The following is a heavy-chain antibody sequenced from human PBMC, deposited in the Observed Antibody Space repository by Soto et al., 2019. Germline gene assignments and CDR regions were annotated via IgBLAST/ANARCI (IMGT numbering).Heavy chain of an antibody. CDR2: IDGVNGNT. CDR1: GYTFTSYA. Sequence: QVQLVQSGAEVKKPGASMKVSCKASGYTFTSYALHRVRQAPGQSLEWMGWIDGVNGNTKYSQRFQGRITITRDTSANTAYMELSSLRPEDTAVYYCARDPPGMTYYHGSGSYYYWGQGTLVTVSS. D-gene: IGHD3-10*01. CDR3: ARDPPGMTYYHGSGSYYY. V-gene: IGHV1-3*01. J-gene: IGHJ4*02.